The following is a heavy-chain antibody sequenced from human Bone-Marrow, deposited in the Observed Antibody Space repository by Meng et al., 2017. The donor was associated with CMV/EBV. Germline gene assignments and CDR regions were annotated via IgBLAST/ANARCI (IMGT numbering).Heavy chain of an antibody. J-gene: IGHJ4*02. CDR2: IRYDGNNV. CDR3: AKVGGLWSGYIDY. CDR1: GFSFNSYA. D-gene: IGHD3-3*01. Sequence: GESLKISCAASGFSFNSYAMHWVRQPPGKGLEWVTFIRYDGNNVYYADSVKGRFTISRDNSKNTLYLQMNSLRAEDTAVYYCAKVGGLWSGYIDYWGQGTLVTVSS. V-gene: IGHV3-30*02.